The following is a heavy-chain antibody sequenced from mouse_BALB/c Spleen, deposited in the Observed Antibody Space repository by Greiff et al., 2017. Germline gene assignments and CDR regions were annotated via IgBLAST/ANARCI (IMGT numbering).Heavy chain of an antibody. Sequence: EVQLQQSGAELVKPGASVKLSCTASGFNIKDTYMHWVKQRPEQGLEWIGRIDPANGNTKYDPKFQGKATMTADTSSNTAYLQLSSLTSEDTAVYYCARHGSSYYWYFDVWGAGTTVTVSS. D-gene: IGHD1-1*01. CDR2: IDPANGNT. J-gene: IGHJ1*01. CDR3: ARHGSSYYWYFDV. V-gene: IGHV14-3*02. CDR1: GFNIKDTY.